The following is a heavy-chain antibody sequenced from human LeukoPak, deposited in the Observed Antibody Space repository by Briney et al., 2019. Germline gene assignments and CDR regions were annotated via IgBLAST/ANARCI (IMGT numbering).Heavy chain of an antibody. Sequence: PGGSLRLSCAASGFTFSSYAMTWVRQAPGMGLEWVSTISGGGGSTYYADSVKGRFTISRDSSKNTLYLQMNNLRAEDTAVYYCAKDHRVGQLLLLPWGQGTLVTVSS. J-gene: IGHJ5*02. CDR3: AKDHRVGQLLLLP. CDR1: GFTFSSYA. CDR2: ISGGGGST. V-gene: IGHV3-23*01. D-gene: IGHD2-15*01.